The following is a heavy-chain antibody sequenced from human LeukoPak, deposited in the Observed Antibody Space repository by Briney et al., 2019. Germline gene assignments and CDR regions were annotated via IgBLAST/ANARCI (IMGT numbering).Heavy chain of an antibody. Sequence: GGSLRLSCAASGFTFSSYGMHWVRQAPGKGLEWVAVISYDGSNKYYADSVKGRFTISRDNSKNTLYLQMNSLRAEDTAVYYCAKCKINGYYDSSGYLDYWGQGTLVTVSS. D-gene: IGHD3-22*01. CDR3: AKCKINGYYDSSGYLDY. CDR1: GFTFSSYG. J-gene: IGHJ4*02. V-gene: IGHV3-30*18. CDR2: ISYDGSNK.